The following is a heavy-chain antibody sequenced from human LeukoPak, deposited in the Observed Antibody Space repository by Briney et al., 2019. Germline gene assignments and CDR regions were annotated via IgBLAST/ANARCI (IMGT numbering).Heavy chain of an antibody. J-gene: IGHJ6*03. Sequence: ASVKVSCKASGYTFTSYYMHWVRQAPGQGLEWMGIINPSGGSTSYAQKFQGRVTMTRDTSTSTVYMELSSLRSEDTAVSYCARDHYGSVPARYMDVWGKGTTVTVSS. D-gene: IGHD3-10*01. CDR1: GYTFTSYY. V-gene: IGHV1-46*01. CDR3: ARDHYGSVPARYMDV. CDR2: INPSGGST.